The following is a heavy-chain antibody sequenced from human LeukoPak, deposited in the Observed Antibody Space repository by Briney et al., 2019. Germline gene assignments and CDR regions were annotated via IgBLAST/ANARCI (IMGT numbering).Heavy chain of an antibody. CDR1: GGSISSYY. D-gene: IGHD3-3*01. CDR3: ARGPYYDFWSAPRSYMDV. Sequence: PSETLSLTCTVSGGSISSYYWSWIRQPPGKGLEWIGYIYTSGSTNYNPSLKSRVTISVDTSKNQFSLKLSSVTAADTAVYYCARGPYYDFWSAPRSYMDVWGKGTTVTVSS. V-gene: IGHV4-4*09. J-gene: IGHJ6*03. CDR2: IYTSGST.